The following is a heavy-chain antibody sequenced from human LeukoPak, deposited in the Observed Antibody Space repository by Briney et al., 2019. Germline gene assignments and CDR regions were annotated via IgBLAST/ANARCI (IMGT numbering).Heavy chain of an antibody. V-gene: IGHV1-69*06. Sequence: SVKVSCKASGGTFSSYAISWVRQAPGQGLEWMGGIIPIFGTANYAQKFQGRVTITADKSTSTAYMELSSLRSEDTAVYYCARVGYYQILTDYSPFDYWGQGTLVTVSS. CDR2: IIPIFGTA. J-gene: IGHJ4*02. CDR1: GGTFSSYA. CDR3: ARVGYYQILTDYSPFDY. D-gene: IGHD3-9*01.